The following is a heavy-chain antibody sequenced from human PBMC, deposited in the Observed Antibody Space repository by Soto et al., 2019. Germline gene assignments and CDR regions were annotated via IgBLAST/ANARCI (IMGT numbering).Heavy chain of an antibody. Sequence: QSQTLSLTCAISGDSVSSNSAAWNWIRQSTSRGLEWLGRTYYRSKWYNDYAVSVKSRITINPDTSKNQFSLQLNSVTPEDTAVYYCARESPQLEHYFDYWGQGTLVTVSS. V-gene: IGHV6-1*01. J-gene: IGHJ4*02. CDR1: GDSVSSNSAA. D-gene: IGHD1-1*01. CDR3: ARESPQLEHYFDY. CDR2: TYYRSKWYN.